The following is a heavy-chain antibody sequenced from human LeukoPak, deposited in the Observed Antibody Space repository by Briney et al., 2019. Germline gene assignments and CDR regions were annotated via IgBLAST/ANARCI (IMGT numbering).Heavy chain of an antibody. Sequence: GRSLRLSCAASGFTFSSYAMHWVRQAPGKGLEWVAVISYDGSNKYYADSVKGRFTISRDNSKNTLYLQMNSLRAEDTAVYYCARDATSPYTMIVVGGVQYFDYWGQGTLVTVSS. CDR3: ARDATSPYTMIVVGGVQYFDY. J-gene: IGHJ4*02. D-gene: IGHD3-22*01. CDR2: ISYDGSNK. V-gene: IGHV3-30*04. CDR1: GFTFSSYA.